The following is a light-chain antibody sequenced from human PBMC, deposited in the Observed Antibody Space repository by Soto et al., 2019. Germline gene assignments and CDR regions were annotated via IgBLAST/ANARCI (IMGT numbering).Light chain of an antibody. Sequence: EIVLTQSPGTLSLSPGERATLSCRASQSVNSNYLAWCQQKPGQAPRLLIYGASSRATGVPDRFSGSGSGTDFTLTISRLEPEDFAVHYCQQFSNSPYTFGQGTNLEI. J-gene: IGKJ2*01. CDR2: GAS. V-gene: IGKV3-20*01. CDR3: QQFSNSPYT. CDR1: QSVNSNY.